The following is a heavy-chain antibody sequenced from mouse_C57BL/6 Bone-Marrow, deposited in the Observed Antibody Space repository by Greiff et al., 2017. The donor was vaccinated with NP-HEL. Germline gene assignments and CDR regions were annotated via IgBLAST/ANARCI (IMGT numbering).Heavy chain of an antibody. CDR3: ARRDGYYAAWFAY. V-gene: IGHV8-8*01. CDR1: GFSLSTFGMG. Sequence: QVTLKESGPGILQPSQTLSLTCSFSGFSLSTFGMGVGWFRQPSGKGLEWLAHLWWDDDKYYNPALKSRLTISKDTSKNQVFLKIANVDTADTATYYCARRDGYYAAWFAYWGQGTLVTVSA. D-gene: IGHD2-3*01. CDR2: LWWDDDK. J-gene: IGHJ3*01.